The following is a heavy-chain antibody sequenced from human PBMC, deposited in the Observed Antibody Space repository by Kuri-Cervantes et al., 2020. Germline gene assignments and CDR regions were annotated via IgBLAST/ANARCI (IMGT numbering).Heavy chain of an antibody. CDR3: ARAYYDYWGVRAFDI. D-gene: IGHD3-16*01. J-gene: IGHJ3*02. V-gene: IGHV4-34*01. CDR2: INHSGST. CDR1: GGSFSGYY. Sequence: SETLALTCAVYGGSFSGYYWSWIRQPPGKGLEWIGEINHSGSTNYNPSLKSRVTISVDKSKNQFSLKLSSVTAADTAVYYCARAYYDYWGVRAFDIWGQGTMVTVSS.